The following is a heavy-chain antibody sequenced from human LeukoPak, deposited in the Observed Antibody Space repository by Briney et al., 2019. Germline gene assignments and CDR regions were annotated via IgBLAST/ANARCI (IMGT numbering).Heavy chain of an antibody. Sequence: QPGGSLRLSCAASGFTVSSNYMSWVRQAPGKGLEWVSVIYSGGSTYYADSVKGRFTISRDNAKNSLSLQMDSLRAEDTAVYYCVRDEIWGQGTLVTVSS. CDR2: IYSGGST. CDR1: GFTVSSNY. V-gene: IGHV3-53*01. J-gene: IGHJ4*02. CDR3: VRDEI.